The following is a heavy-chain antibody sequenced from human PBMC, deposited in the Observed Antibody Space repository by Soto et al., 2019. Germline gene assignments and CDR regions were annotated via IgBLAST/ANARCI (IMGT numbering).Heavy chain of an antibody. Sequence: GGSLRLSCAASGFTFSSYAMSWVRQAPGKGLEWVSAISGSGGSTYYADSVKGRFTISRDNSKNTLYLQMNSLGAEDTAVYYCAKETDLEWLKYYFDYWGQGTLVTVSS. CDR2: ISGSGGST. CDR1: GFTFSSYA. J-gene: IGHJ4*02. V-gene: IGHV3-23*01. D-gene: IGHD3-3*01. CDR3: AKETDLEWLKYYFDY.